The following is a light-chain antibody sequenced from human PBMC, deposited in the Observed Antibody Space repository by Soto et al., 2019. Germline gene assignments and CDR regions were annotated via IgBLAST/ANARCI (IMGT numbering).Light chain of an antibody. CDR2: GAS. Sequence: EIVLTQSPGTLSLSPGERATLSCRASQSVAGSYLAWYQQKPGQAPRLPIYGASSRATAIPDRFSGSGSGTDFTLTISRLEPEDFAVYYCQNYGSPVTFGGGTKVDIK. CDR1: QSVAGSY. V-gene: IGKV3-20*01. CDR3: QNYGSPVT. J-gene: IGKJ4*01.